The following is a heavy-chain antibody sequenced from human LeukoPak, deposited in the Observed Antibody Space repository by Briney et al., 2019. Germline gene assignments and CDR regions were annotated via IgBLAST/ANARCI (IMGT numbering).Heavy chain of an antibody. J-gene: IGHJ4*02. CDR1: GFTFSSYE. CDR2: ISSSGSTI. D-gene: IGHD2-15*01. CDR3: AKDGGRYGSGGSCYTFDY. Sequence: GGSLRLSCAASGFTFSSYEMNWVRQAPGKGLEWVSYISSSGSTIYYADSVKGRFTISRDNAKNSLYLQMNSLRAEDMALYYCAKDGGRYGSGGSCYTFDYWGQGTLVTVSS. V-gene: IGHV3-48*03.